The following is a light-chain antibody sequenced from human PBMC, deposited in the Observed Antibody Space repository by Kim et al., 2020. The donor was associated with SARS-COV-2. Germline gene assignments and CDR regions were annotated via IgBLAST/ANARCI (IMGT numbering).Light chain of an antibody. CDR3: QQYYSTPQT. J-gene: IGKJ2*01. Sequence: RATINFKSSQSVLYSSNNKNYLAWYQQKPGQPPKLLIYWASTRESGVPDRFSGSGSGTDFTLTISSLQAEDLAVYYCQQYYSTPQTFGQGTKLEI. V-gene: IGKV4-1*01. CDR2: WAS. CDR1: QSVLYSSNNKNY.